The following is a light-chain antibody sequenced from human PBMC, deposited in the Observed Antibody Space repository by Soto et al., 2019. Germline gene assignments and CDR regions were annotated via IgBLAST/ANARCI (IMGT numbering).Light chain of an antibody. CDR2: DAS. CDR3: QQCATPPLT. Sequence: DIVLTQSPGTLSLSPGERATPSCRASQSVSKNYLAWYQHKPGQAPRLLIDDASNRATGIPDRFSGSGSGTDFTLTISSLEPEDSAVYYCQQCATPPLTFSQGTKLEIK. V-gene: IGKV3-20*01. J-gene: IGKJ1*01. CDR1: QSVSKNY.